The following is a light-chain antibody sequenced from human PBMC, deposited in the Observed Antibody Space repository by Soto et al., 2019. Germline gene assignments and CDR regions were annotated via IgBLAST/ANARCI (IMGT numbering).Light chain of an antibody. CDR3: SSYTIRYTVV. Sequence: QSVLTQPPSASGTPGQRVTISCSGSSSNIGSNYVYWYQQLPGTAPKLLIYRNNQRPSGVPDRFSGSKSGNTASLTISGLQAEDEAYYYCSSYTIRYTVVFGGGTKVTVL. CDR1: SSNIGSNY. J-gene: IGLJ2*01. V-gene: IGLV1-47*01. CDR2: RNN.